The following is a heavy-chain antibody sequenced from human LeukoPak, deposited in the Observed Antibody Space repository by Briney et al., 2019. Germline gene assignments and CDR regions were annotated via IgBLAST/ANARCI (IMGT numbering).Heavy chain of an antibody. V-gene: IGHV4-59*01. CDR2: IYYSGST. D-gene: IGHD5-24*01. J-gene: IGHJ4*02. CDR1: GGSISSYY. Sequence: PSETLSLTCTVSGGSISSYYWSWIRQPPGKGLEWIGYIYYSGSTNYNPSLKSRVTISVDTSKNQFSLKLSSVTAADTAVYYCAREFPDGSFDYWGQGTLVTVSS. CDR3: AREFPDGSFDY.